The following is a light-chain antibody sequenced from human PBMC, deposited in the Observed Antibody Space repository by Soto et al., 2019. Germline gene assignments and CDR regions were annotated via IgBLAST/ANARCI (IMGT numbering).Light chain of an antibody. Sequence: DIQKTKFPSSLSASVGDRVTITCRASESISRHLNWYQQKPGKAPKLLIYAASSLQNGVPSRFSGGGSGTDFSLTISNLQPEDFATYYCQQSYRTLSITFGQGTRLEIK. V-gene: IGKV1-39*01. CDR2: AAS. CDR1: ESISRH. J-gene: IGKJ5*01. CDR3: QQSYRTLSIT.